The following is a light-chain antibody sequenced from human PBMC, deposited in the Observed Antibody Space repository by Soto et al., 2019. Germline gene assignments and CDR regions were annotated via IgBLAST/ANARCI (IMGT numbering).Light chain of an antibody. CDR1: SSDVGGYNY. CDR3: SSYTSSSTLVV. J-gene: IGLJ2*01. Sequence: QSALTQPDSVSGSPGQSITISCTGTSSDVGGYNYVSWYQQHPGKAPKLMMYDVSNRPSGVSNRFSGSKSGNTASLTISGLQAEDEADYYCSSYTSSSTLVVFGGGTKLTVL. V-gene: IGLV2-14*01. CDR2: DVS.